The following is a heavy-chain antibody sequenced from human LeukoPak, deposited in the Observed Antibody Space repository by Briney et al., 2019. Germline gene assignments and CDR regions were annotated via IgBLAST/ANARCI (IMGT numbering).Heavy chain of an antibody. Sequence: GGSLRLSCAASGFTFSSYGMHWVRQAPGKGLEWVAVIWYDGSNKYYADSVKGRFTISRDNSKNTLYLQMNSLRAEDTAVYYRAREPHRLRGLSYYGMDVWGQGTTVTVSS. CDR1: GFTFSSYG. CDR2: IWYDGSNK. CDR3: AREPHRLRGLSYYGMDV. D-gene: IGHD3-10*01. J-gene: IGHJ6*02. V-gene: IGHV3-33*01.